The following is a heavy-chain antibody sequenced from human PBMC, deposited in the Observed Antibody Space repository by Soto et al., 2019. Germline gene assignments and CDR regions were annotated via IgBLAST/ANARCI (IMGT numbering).Heavy chain of an antibody. D-gene: IGHD3-16*02. CDR2: IYYSGST. V-gene: IGHV4-39*01. Sequence: SETLSLTCTVSGGSISSSSYYWGWIRQPPGKGLEWIGSIYYSGSTYYNPSLKSRVTISVDTSKNQFSLKLSSVTAADTAVYYCARRFNYDYIWGSYHPGGYFDYWGQGTLVTVSS. J-gene: IGHJ4*02. CDR1: GGSISSSSYY. CDR3: ARRFNYDYIWGSYHPGGYFDY.